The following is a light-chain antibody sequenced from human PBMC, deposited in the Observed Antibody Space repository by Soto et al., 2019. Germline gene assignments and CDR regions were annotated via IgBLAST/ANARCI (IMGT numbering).Light chain of an antibody. CDR3: QQFNSYPFLT. CDR2: DAS. V-gene: IGKV1-13*02. J-gene: IGKJ4*01. Sequence: AIQLTQSPSSLSASVGDRVTITCRASQGISSALAWYQQKPGKAPKLLIYDASSLESGVPSRFSGSGSGTDFTLTVSRLQPEDRATYYCQQFNSYPFLTFAGATKVEIK. CDR1: QGISSA.